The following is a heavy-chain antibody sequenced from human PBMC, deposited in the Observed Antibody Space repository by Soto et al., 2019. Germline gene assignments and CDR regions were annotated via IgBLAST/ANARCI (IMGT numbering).Heavy chain of an antibody. D-gene: IGHD3-10*01. V-gene: IGHV1-2*04. CDR3: ARPGEYYYGSGSYFDY. Sequence: ASVKVSCKASGYTFTGYYMHWVRQAPGQGLEWMGWINPNSGGTNYAQKFQGWVTMTRDTSISTAYMELSRLRSDDTAVYYCARPGEYYYGSGSYFDYWGQGTLVTVSS. CDR2: INPNSGGT. CDR1: GYTFTGYY. J-gene: IGHJ4*02.